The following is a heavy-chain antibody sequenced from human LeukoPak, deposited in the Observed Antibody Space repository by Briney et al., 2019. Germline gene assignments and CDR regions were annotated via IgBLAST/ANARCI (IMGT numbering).Heavy chain of an antibody. J-gene: IGHJ5*02. CDR1: GFTFSDYY. Sequence: GGSLRLSCAASGFTFSDYYMSWVRQAPGEGVEWVSYISSSGSTIYYADSVKGRFTISRDNAKNSLYLQMNSLRAEDTAVYYCASEGSCSGGSCNTWFDPWGQGTLVTVSS. CDR3: ASEGSCSGGSCNTWFDP. D-gene: IGHD2-15*01. V-gene: IGHV3-11*01. CDR2: ISSSGSTI.